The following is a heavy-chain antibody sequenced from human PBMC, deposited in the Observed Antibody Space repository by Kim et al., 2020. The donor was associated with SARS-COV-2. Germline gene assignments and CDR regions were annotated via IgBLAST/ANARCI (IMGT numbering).Heavy chain of an antibody. V-gene: IGHV1-69*04. D-gene: IGHD6-19*01. Sequence: SVKVSCKASGGTFSSYAISWVRQAPGQGLEWMGRIIPILGIANYAQKFQGRVTITADKSTSTAYMELSSLRSEDTAVYYCARGEKQRRSNFDPWGQGTLVTVSS. J-gene: IGHJ5*02. CDR1: GGTFSSYA. CDR2: IIPILGIA. CDR3: ARGEKQRRSNFDP.